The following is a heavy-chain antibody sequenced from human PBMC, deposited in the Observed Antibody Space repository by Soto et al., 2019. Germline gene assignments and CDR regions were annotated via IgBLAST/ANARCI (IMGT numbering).Heavy chain of an antibody. Sequence: VGSLRLSCAASGFTFSSYAMHWVRQAPGKGLEWVAVISYDGSNKYYADSVKGRFTISRDNSKNTLYLQMNSLRAEDTAVYYCARDKLAGIDYYDSSGYYDYWGQGTMVTVSS. CDR3: ARDKLAGIDYYDSSGYYDY. D-gene: IGHD3-22*01. V-gene: IGHV3-30-3*01. CDR2: ISYDGSNK. J-gene: IGHJ4*02. CDR1: GFTFSSYA.